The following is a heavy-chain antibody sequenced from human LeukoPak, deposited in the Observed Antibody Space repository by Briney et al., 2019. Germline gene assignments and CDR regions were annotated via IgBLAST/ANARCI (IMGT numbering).Heavy chain of an antibody. CDR2: INHSGST. V-gene: IGHV4-34*01. J-gene: IGHJ3*02. CDR1: GGSFSGYY. Sequence: SETLSLTCAVYGGSFSGYYWSWIRQPPGKGLEWIGEINHSGSTNYNPSLKSRVTISVDTSKNQFSLKLSSVTAADTAVYYCARGLAIAAAGINAFDIWGQGTMVTASS. D-gene: IGHD6-13*01. CDR3: ARGLAIAAAGINAFDI.